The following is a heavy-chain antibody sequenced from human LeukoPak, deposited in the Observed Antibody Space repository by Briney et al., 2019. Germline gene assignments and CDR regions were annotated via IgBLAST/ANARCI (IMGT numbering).Heavy chain of an antibody. CDR1: GFTFSSYD. CDR3: ARDAERVYYDSSGYFVAYYFHY. J-gene: IGHJ4*02. D-gene: IGHD3-22*01. CDR2: IWYDGSNK. Sequence: GRSLRLSCAASGFTFSSYDMHWVRQAPGKGLEWVAVIWYDGSNKYYADSVKGRFTISRDNSKNTLYLQMNSLRAEDTAVYYCARDAERVYYDSSGYFVAYYFHYWGRGTLVTVSS. V-gene: IGHV3-33*01.